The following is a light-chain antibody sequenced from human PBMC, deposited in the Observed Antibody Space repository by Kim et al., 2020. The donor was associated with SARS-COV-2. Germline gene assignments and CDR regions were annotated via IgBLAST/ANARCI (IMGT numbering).Light chain of an antibody. CDR1: KGANNF. J-gene: IGKJ1*01. CDR2: DAS. V-gene: IGKV3-20*01. Sequence: GERATLSSGAKKGANNFLAWYQQKPGQAPSLLIYDASRRATGIPARFSGSGSGTDFTLTISSLEPEDFAVYYCQQHGSSPMTFGQGTKVDIK. CDR3: QQHGSSPMT.